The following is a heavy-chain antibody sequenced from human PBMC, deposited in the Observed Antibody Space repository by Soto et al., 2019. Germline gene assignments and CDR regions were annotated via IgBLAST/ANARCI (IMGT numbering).Heavy chain of an antibody. CDR1: GFTFSDYY. CDR2: ISSSSSYT. J-gene: IGHJ6*02. Sequence: GGSLRLSCVASGFTFSDYYMSWIRQAPGKGLEWVSYISSSSSYTNYADSVKGRFTISRDNAKNSLYLQMNSLRAEDTAVYYCARAPRYGMDVWGQGTTVTVSS. CDR3: ARAPRYGMDV. V-gene: IGHV3-11*06.